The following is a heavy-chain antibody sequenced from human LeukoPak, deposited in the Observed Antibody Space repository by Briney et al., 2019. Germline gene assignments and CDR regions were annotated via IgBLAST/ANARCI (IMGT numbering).Heavy chain of an antibody. CDR3: AREKDYGDYAVDAFDI. Sequence: GASVKVSCKASGGTFISYAISWVRQAPGQGLEWMGGIIPIFGTANYAQKFQGRVTITADESTSTAYMELSSLRSEDTAVYYCAREKDYGDYAVDAFDIWGQGTMVTVSS. J-gene: IGHJ3*02. V-gene: IGHV1-69*13. D-gene: IGHD4-17*01. CDR2: IIPIFGTA. CDR1: GGTFISYA.